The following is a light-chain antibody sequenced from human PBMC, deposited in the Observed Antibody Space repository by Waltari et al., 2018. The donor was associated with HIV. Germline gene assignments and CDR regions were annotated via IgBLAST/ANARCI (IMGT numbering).Light chain of an antibody. J-gene: IGLJ2*01. CDR2: GKN. CDR1: SLRSCY. Sequence: SSELTQAPAVSVALGQKVRITCQGDSLRSCYTLWYQQKPGQAPLLVIYGKNNRPTGIPDRFSGSTSGNTASLTITGAQADDEADYYCNSRDSSGDHVVFGGGTKLTVL. CDR3: NSRDSSGDHVV. V-gene: IGLV3-19*01.